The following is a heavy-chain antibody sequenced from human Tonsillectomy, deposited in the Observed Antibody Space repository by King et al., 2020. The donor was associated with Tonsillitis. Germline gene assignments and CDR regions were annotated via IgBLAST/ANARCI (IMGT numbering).Heavy chain of an antibody. Sequence: VQLVESGGGLVKPGGSLRLSCAASGFTFSHAWMSWVRQAPGKGLEWVGRIKSKTDGGTIDYAAPVKGRFTISRDDSKNTLYLQMSSLKTEDTAVYYCTTVLWYHYDGTAVRFDFWGQGTLVTVSS. V-gene: IGHV3-15*01. CDR3: TTVLWYHYDGTAVRFDF. J-gene: IGHJ4*02. CDR2: IKSKTDGGTI. CDR1: GFTFSHAW. D-gene: IGHD3-22*01.